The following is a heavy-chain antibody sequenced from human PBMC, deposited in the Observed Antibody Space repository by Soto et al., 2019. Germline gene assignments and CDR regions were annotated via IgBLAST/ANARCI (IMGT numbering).Heavy chain of an antibody. D-gene: IGHD3-22*01. CDR3: AKDYYDSSGYCYYFDY. J-gene: IGHJ4*02. CDR2: IIPIFGTA. CDR1: GGTFSSYA. V-gene: IGHV1-69*13. Sequence: SVKVSCKASGGTFSSYAISWVRQAPGQGLEWMGGIIPIFGTANYAQKFQGRVTITADESTSTAYMELSSLRSEDTAVYYCAKDYYDSSGYCYYFDYWGQGTLVTVSS.